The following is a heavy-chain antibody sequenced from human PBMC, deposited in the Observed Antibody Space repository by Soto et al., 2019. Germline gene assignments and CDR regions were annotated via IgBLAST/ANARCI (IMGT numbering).Heavy chain of an antibody. CDR2: IYYSGST. CDR1: GGSISSGDYY. CDR3: ARAPRYVDILTGSYYFDY. Sequence: SETLSLTCTVSGGSISSGDYYWSWIRQPPGKGLEWIGYIYYSGSTYYNPSLKSRVTISVDTSKNQFSLKVSSVTAADTAVYYCARAPRYVDILTGSYYFDYWGQGTLVTVSS. V-gene: IGHV4-30-4*01. D-gene: IGHD3-9*01. J-gene: IGHJ4*02.